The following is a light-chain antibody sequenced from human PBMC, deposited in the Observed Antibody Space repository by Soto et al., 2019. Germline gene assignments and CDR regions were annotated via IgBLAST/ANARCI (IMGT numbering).Light chain of an antibody. CDR2: GAS. CDR3: QQYGSSPYT. CDR1: QTVAYSY. Sequence: EVVLTQSPGTLSLSPGEGATLSCRASQTVAYSYLAWYRQKPGQTPKLLIYGASSRATGIPDRFSGSGSGTKFTLTISRLEPEDFAEYYCQQYGSSPYTFGQGTKLEIK. J-gene: IGKJ2*01. V-gene: IGKV3-20*01.